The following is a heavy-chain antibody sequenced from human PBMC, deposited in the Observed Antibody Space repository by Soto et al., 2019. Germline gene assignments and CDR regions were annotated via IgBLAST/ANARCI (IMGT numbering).Heavy chain of an antibody. Sequence: ASVKVSCTASGYTFTTYGLSWVRQAPGQGLEWMGWISAYNGNTNYAQKLQGRVTMTTDTSTSTAYMELRSLRSDDTAVYYCASAVTTDFDHWGQGTLVTVSS. V-gene: IGHV1-18*01. CDR2: ISAYNGNT. CDR3: ASAVTTDFDH. D-gene: IGHD4-17*01. CDR1: GYTFTTYG. J-gene: IGHJ4*02.